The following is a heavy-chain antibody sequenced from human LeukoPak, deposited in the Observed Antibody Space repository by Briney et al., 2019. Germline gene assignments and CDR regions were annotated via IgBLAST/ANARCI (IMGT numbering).Heavy chain of an antibody. CDR1: GGSISSYY. V-gene: IGHV4-59*08. Sequence: SETLSLTCSVSGGSISSYYWSWIRQPPGKGLEWIGYIYYSGSTNYNPSLKSRVTISVDTSKNQFSLKLSSVTAADTAVYYCARSGYSYGYVDYWGQGTLVTVSS. CDR2: IYYSGST. D-gene: IGHD5-18*01. J-gene: IGHJ4*02. CDR3: ARSGYSYGYVDY.